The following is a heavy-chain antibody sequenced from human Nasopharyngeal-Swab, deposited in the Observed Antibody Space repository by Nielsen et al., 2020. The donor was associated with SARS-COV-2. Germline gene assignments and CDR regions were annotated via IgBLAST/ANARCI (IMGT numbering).Heavy chain of an antibody. V-gene: IGHV3-21*01. J-gene: IGHJ6*03. CDR1: GFTFNNYN. CDR2: ISSSSSYI. D-gene: IGHD2-8*01. CDR3: AKVLGVYYYMGV. Sequence: GESLKISCAASGFTFNNYNFNWVRQAPGKGLEWVSSISSSSSYIYYADSVKGRFTISRDNSKNTLYLQMNSLRAEDTAVYYCAKVLGVYYYMGVWGKGTTVTVSS.